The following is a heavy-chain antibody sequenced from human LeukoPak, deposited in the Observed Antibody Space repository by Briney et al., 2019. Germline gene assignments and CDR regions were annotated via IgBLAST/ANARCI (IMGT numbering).Heavy chain of an antibody. V-gene: IGHV1-2*02. CDR3: ARLLLWFGESTDY. CDR1: GYTFTGYY. CDR2: INPNSGGT. Sequence: ASVKVACKASGYTFTGYYMLWVRQDPGPRLDWMGWINPNSGGTNYAQKFQGRVTMTRDTSISTAYMELSRLRSDDTAVYYCARLLLWFGESTDYWGQGTLVTVSS. J-gene: IGHJ4*02. D-gene: IGHD3-10*01.